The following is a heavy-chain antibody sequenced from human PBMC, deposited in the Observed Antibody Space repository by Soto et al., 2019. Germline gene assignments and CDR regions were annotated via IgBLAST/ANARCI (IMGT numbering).Heavy chain of an antibody. Sequence: GGSLRLSCAASGFTFSSYGMHWVRQAPGKGLEWVAVIWYDGSNKYYADSVKGRFTISRDNSKNTLYLQMNSLRAEDTAVYYCARDLSITIFGVVQPPGYWGQGTLVTVSS. CDR2: IWYDGSNK. J-gene: IGHJ4*02. CDR1: GFTFSSYG. D-gene: IGHD3-3*01. CDR3: ARDLSITIFGVVQPPGY. V-gene: IGHV3-33*01.